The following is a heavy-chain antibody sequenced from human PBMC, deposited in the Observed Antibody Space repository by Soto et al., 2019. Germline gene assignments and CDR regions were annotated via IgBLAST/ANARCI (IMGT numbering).Heavy chain of an antibody. Sequence: QIQLVQSGAEVRKPGASVRVSCKSSGYPFTSYGITWVRQAPGQGLEWMGRINTRNGKTDYIQGLQGRVTMTTDTSTTTGYMELRSLSSDDTAIYYCAIQYTRLGAFDFWGQGTLVTVSS. CDR3: AIQYTRLGAFDF. V-gene: IGHV1-18*01. D-gene: IGHD3-16*01. J-gene: IGHJ3*01. CDR2: INTRNGKT. CDR1: GYPFTSYG.